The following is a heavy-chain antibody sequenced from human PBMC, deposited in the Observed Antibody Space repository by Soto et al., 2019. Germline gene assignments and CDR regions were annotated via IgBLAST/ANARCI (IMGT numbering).Heavy chain of an antibody. CDR3: AREGRYSSSSEAAYYYYYGMDV. CDR1: GGSISSYY. J-gene: IGHJ6*02. D-gene: IGHD6-6*01. Sequence: SETLSLTCTVSGGSISSYYWSWIRQPPGKGLEWIGYIYYSGSTNYNPSLKSRVTISVDTSKNQFSLKLSSVTAADTAVYYCAREGRYSSSSEAAYYYYYGMDVWGQGTTVTVSS. V-gene: IGHV4-59*01. CDR2: IYYSGST.